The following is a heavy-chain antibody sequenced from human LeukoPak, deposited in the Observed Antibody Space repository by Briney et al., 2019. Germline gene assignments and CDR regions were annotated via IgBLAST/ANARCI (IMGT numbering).Heavy chain of an antibody. J-gene: IGHJ3*02. CDR1: GFTFSDYY. CDR3: ARARNYYDSSGQPWDAFDI. Sequence: GGSLRLSCAASGFTFSDYYMSWIRPAPGKGLEWVSYISSSGSTIYYADSVKGRFTISRDNAKNPLYLQMNSLRAEDTAVYYCARARNYYDSSGQPWDAFDIWGQGTMVTASS. CDR2: ISSSGSTI. V-gene: IGHV3-11*01. D-gene: IGHD3-22*01.